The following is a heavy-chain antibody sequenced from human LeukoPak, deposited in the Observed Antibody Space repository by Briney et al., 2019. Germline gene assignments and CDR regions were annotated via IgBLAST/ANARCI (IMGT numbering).Heavy chain of an antibody. D-gene: IGHD5-12*01. CDR2: IRKKAHDWTP. CDR3: TSAGGYDNYLDY. CDR1: GFTFGEYG. Sequence: GGSLRLSCTTSGFTFGEYGFNWLRQAPGKGLEWVGFIRKKAHDWTPQYAASVQGRFTISRDDSKGIAYLEMNSLKSEDTAVYYGTSAGGYDNYLDYGRQGTPVTVSS. J-gene: IGHJ4*02. V-gene: IGHV3-49*03.